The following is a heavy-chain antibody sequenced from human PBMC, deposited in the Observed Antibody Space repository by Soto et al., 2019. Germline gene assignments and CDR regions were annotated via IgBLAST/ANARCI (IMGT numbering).Heavy chain of an antibody. CDR2: IYPGDSET. V-gene: IGHV5-51*01. CDR1: GYNFTTFW. Sequence: GESLKISCKGSGYNFTTFWIGWVRQMPGKGLEWMGIIYPGDSETKYSPDFEGQVAISADRSTNTAYLQWRSLRASDTAMYYCARLGFPGAIYFDSWGLGTLVTVSS. J-gene: IGHJ4*02. CDR3: ARLGFPGAIYFDS.